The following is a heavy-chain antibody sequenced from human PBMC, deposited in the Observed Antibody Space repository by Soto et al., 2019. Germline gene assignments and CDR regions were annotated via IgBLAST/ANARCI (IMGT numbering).Heavy chain of an antibody. CDR1: GGSITNYY. CDR2: VSDSGST. Sequence: QVQLQESGPGLVKPSETLSLMCTVSGGSITNYYWSWIRQSPAKGLEWIGYVSDSGSTKYNPSLKSRVTISVDTSQNKFSLKLTSLTAADTAVYYCARERVGHSAMDVWGQGTTVTVSS. V-gene: IGHV4-59*12. J-gene: IGHJ6*02. CDR3: ARERVGHSAMDV. D-gene: IGHD1-26*01.